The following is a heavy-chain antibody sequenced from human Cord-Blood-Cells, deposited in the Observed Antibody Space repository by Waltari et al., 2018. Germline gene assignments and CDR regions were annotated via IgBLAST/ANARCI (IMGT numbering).Heavy chain of an antibody. J-gene: IGHJ4*02. D-gene: IGHD6-13*01. CDR2: ISYDGSNK. CDR1: GFTFSSYA. V-gene: IGHV3-30-3*01. CDR3: ARDFSSWYAIDY. Sequence: QVPLVESGGGVVQPGRSLRLSCAAPGFTFSSYAMHWVRQAPGKGLEWVAVISYDGSNKYYADSVKGRFTISRDNSKNTLYLQMNSLRAEDTAVYYCARDFSSWYAIDYWGQGTLVTVSS.